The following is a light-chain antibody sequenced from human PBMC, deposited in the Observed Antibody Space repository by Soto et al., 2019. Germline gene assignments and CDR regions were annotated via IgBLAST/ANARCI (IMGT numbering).Light chain of an antibody. J-gene: IGKJ2*01. CDR1: ESVNSIY. CDR3: QQYSSSPRT. CDR2: GTS. V-gene: IGKV3-20*01. Sequence: EIVWTQSPGTLSLSPGDRATLSCRTSESVNSIYLGWYQQKPGQAPRLLIYGTSTRAAGIPERFSGSGSGTEFTLTISGXEPEDFAVYYCQQYSSSPRTFGQGTKVDIK.